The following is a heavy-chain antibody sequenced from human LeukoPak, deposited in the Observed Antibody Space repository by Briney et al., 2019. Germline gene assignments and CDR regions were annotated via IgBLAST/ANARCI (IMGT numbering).Heavy chain of an antibody. CDR1: GFTFSSCA. CDR2: ISADGTRA. D-gene: IGHD2-2*01. CDR3: ARDGFCSRASCFDY. J-gene: IGHJ4*02. V-gene: IGHV3-23*01. Sequence: PGGSLRLSCAASGFTFSSCAMDWVRQTPGMGLEWVSAISADGTRAYYADSVKGRFTFSRDNSKNTLYLQMNSLRAEDTAVYYCARDGFCSRASCFDYWGQGTLVTVSS.